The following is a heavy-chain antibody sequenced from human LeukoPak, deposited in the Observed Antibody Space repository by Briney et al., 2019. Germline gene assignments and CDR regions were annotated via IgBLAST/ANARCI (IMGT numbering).Heavy chain of an antibody. CDR2: ISVNADST. D-gene: IGHD6-19*01. J-gene: IGHJ4*02. V-gene: IGHV3-23*01. CDR1: GFLFTTYT. CDR3: AKGSSGGWPYYVDY. Sequence: GGSLRLPCAACGFLFTTYTMVCARQARGKGLEGFSAISVNADSTYYADSVKGRFTISRDNSKNTLYLQMNSLTAEDTAVYYCAKGSSGGWPYYVDYWGQGTLVTVSS.